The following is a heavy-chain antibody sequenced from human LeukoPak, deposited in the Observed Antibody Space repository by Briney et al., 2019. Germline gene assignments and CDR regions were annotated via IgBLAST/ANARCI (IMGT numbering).Heavy chain of an antibody. CDR2: ISYDGGNK. J-gene: IGHJ4*02. V-gene: IGHV3-30-3*01. CDR3: AKDLTPAAADYYFDY. D-gene: IGHD6-13*01. Sequence: PGRSLRLSCAASGFTFSSYAMHWVRQAPGKGLEWVAVISYDGGNKYYADSEKGRFTISRDNSKNTLYLQMNSLRAEDTAVYYCAKDLTPAAADYYFDYWGQGTLVTVSS. CDR1: GFTFSSYA.